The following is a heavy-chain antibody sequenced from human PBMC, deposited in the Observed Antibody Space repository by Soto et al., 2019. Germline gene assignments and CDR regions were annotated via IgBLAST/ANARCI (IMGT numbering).Heavy chain of an antibody. V-gene: IGHV4-30-2*01. J-gene: IGHJ2*01. CDR3: ARAHVVAATKWYFDL. D-gene: IGHD2-15*01. Sequence: TSETLSLTCAVSGGSISSGGYSWSWIRQPPGKGLEWIGYIYHSGSTYYNPSLKSRVTISVDRSKNQFSLKLSSVTAADTAVYYCARAHVVAATKWYFDLWGRGTLVTVSS. CDR1: GGSISSGGYS. CDR2: IYHSGST.